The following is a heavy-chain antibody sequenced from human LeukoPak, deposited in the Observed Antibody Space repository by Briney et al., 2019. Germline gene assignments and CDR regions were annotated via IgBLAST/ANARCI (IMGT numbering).Heavy chain of an antibody. Sequence: SETLSLTCTVSGGSISSHYWSWIRQPPGKGLEWIGYIYYSGSTNYNPSLKSRVTISVDTSKNQFSLKLSSVTAADTAVYYCARVGLYCGDDCYYFDYWGQGTLVTVSS. CDR2: IYYSGST. V-gene: IGHV4-59*11. CDR3: ARVGLYCGDDCYYFDY. D-gene: IGHD2-21*02. J-gene: IGHJ4*02. CDR1: GGSISSHY.